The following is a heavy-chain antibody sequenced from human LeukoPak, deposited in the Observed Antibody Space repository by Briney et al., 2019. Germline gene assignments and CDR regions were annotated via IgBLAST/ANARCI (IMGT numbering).Heavy chain of an antibody. Sequence: GGSLTLSCAASGFTFSSFAMTWVRQAPGKGLEWVAFIRYDGSNKYYADSVKGRFTISRDNSKNTLYLQMNSLRAEDTAVYYCAKARQWFGELLGYWGQGTLVTVSS. CDR2: IRYDGSNK. V-gene: IGHV3-30*02. CDR1: GFTFSSFA. D-gene: IGHD3-10*01. CDR3: AKARQWFGELLGY. J-gene: IGHJ4*01.